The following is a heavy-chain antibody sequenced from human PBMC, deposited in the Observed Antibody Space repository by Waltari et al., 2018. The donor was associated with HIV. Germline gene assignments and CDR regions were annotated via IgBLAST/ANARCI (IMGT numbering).Heavy chain of an antibody. CDR3: ASQYSYGLRPNFFDY. V-gene: IGHV4-61*02. Sequence: QVQLQESGPGLVKPSQTLSLTCSVSGGSISSGSSYWSWIRQPAGKGLEWIGRIYTSGSTNYNPSLKSRVSISVDTSKNQFSLKLSSVTAADTAVYYCASQYSYGLRPNFFDYWGQGTLVTVSS. D-gene: IGHD5-18*01. J-gene: IGHJ4*02. CDR2: IYTSGST. CDR1: GGSISSGSSY.